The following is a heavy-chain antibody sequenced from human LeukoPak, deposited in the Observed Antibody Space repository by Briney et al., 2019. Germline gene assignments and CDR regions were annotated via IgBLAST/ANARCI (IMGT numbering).Heavy chain of an antibody. J-gene: IGHJ4*02. CDR1: GFAFNTYA. CDR3: AKAYYDKPY. D-gene: IGHD3-22*01. CDR2: IWHDGSHK. V-gene: IGHV3-33*06. Sequence: PGRSLRLSRAASGFAFNTYAMHWVRQAPGQGLEWVALIWHDGSHKFYSNSVRGQFTISRDNSKNTVSLQMNNLRPEDTAVYYCAKAYYDKPYWGQGTLVTVSS.